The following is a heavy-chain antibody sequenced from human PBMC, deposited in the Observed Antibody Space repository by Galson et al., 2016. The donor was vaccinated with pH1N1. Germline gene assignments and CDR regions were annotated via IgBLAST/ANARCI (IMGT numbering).Heavy chain of an antibody. CDR2: IFPGDSDT. V-gene: IGHV5-51*01. Sequence: QSGAEVKKPGESLKISCEASGYSFTSYWIGWVRQMPEKGLEWMGIIFPGDSDTRYSPSFQGQVTISADKSINTAYLQWTSLKASDTAMYFCARQPNTMTTIDFWGQGTLVTVSS. J-gene: IGHJ4*02. D-gene: IGHD3-3*01. CDR3: ARQPNTMTTIDF. CDR1: GYSFTSYW.